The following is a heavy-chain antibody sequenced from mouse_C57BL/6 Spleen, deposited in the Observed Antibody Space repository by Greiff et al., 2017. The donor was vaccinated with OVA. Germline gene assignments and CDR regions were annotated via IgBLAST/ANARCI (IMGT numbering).Heavy chain of an antibody. CDR2: ISSGSSTI. V-gene: IGHV5-17*01. CDR3: ARDYYGTLFDY. J-gene: IGHJ2*01. CDR1: GFTFSDYG. D-gene: IGHD1-1*01. Sequence: EVKVVESGGGLVKPGGSLKLSCAASGFTFSDYGMHWVRQAPEKGLEWVAYISSGSSTIYYADTVKGRFTISRDNAKNTLFLQMTSLRSEDTAMYYCARDYYGTLFDYWGQGTTLTVSS.